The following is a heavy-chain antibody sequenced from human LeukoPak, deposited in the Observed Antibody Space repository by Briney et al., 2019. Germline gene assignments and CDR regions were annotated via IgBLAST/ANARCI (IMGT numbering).Heavy chain of an antibody. D-gene: IGHD3-9*01. CDR2: ISGSGGST. Sequence: GGSLRLSCAASGFTFSSYAMSWVRQAPGKGLEWVSAISGSGGSTYYADSVKGRFTISRDNSKNTLYLQMNSLRAEDTAVYYCAKDGNDILTGYSDYWGQGTLVTVSS. CDR1: GFTFSSYA. J-gene: IGHJ4*02. V-gene: IGHV3-23*01. CDR3: AKDGNDILTGYSDY.